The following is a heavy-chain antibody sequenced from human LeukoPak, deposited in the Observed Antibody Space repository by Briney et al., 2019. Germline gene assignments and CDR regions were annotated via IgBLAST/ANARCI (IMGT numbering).Heavy chain of an antibody. CDR3: ARDQLLNYYDSSGF. Sequence: GGSLRLSCAASGFTFSSYGMNWVRQAPGKGLEWVSYISSSSSTIYYADSVKGRFTISRDNAKNSLYLQMNSLRAEDTAVYCCARDQLLNYYDSSGFWGQGTMVTVSS. V-gene: IGHV3-48*01. CDR2: ISSSSSTI. D-gene: IGHD3-22*01. CDR1: GFTFSSYG. J-gene: IGHJ3*01.